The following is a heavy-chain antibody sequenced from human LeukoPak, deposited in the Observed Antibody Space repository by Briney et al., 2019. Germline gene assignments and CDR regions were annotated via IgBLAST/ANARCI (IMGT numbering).Heavy chain of an antibody. CDR1: GYTFTVYY. V-gene: IGHV1-69*05. J-gene: IGHJ6*03. CDR3: ARVGGYANYYYYMDV. Sequence: SVRXSCXASGYTFTVYYMHWVRQAPGQGLEWMGGIIPIFGTANYAQKFQGRVTITTDESTSTAYMELSSLRSEDTAVYYCARVGGYANYYYYMDVWGKGTTVTVSS. D-gene: IGHD3-22*01. CDR2: IIPIFGTA.